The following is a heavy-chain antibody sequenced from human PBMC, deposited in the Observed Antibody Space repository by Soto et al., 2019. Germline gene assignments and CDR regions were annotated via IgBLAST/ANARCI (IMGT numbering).Heavy chain of an antibody. Sequence: GASGKVSCKASGYTFTYRYLHWVRQAPGQALEWMGWITPFNGNTNYAQKFQDRVTITRDRSMSTAYMELSSLRSEDTAMYYCASTRNYAHDALDIWGQGTMVTVSS. D-gene: IGHD3-16*01. CDR3: ASTRNYAHDALDI. CDR2: ITPFNGNT. V-gene: IGHV1-45*02. J-gene: IGHJ3*02. CDR1: GYTFTYRY.